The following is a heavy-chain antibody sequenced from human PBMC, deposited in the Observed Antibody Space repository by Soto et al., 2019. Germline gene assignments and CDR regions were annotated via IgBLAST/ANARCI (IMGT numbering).Heavy chain of an antibody. CDR1: GYTFTELS. Sequence: GGSVKVSCKVSGYTFTELSMHWVRLAPGKGLEWMGGFDPEDGETIYAQKFQGRVTMTEDTSTDTAYMELSSLRSEDTAASSCASSPSGERQGDYWGQGTLVTDSS. CDR2: FDPEDGET. V-gene: IGHV1-24*01. CDR3: ASSPSGERQGDY. J-gene: IGHJ4*02. D-gene: IGHD3-16*01.